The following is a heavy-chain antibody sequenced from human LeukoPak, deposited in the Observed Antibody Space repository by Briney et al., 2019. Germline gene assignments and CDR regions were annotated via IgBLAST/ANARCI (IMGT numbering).Heavy chain of an antibody. CDR3: ARDFRGPDY. Sequence: PSETLSLTCAVSGYSISSGYYWGWIRQPPGKGLEWIGSIYHSGSTYYNPSLKSRVTISVDTSKNQFSLKLSSVTAADTAVYYCARDFRGPDYWGQGTLVKVSS. V-gene: IGHV4-38-2*02. CDR2: IYHSGST. J-gene: IGHJ4*02. CDR1: GYSISSGYY.